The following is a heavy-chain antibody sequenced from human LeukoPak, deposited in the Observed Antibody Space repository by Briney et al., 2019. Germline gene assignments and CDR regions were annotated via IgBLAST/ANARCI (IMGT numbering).Heavy chain of an antibody. CDR2: ISAYNGNT. D-gene: IGHD1-26*01. Sequence: ASVKVSCKASGYTFTSYGISWVRQAPGQGLEWMGWISAYNGNTNYAQKLQGRVTMTTDTSTSTAYMELRSLRSDDTAVYYCARECGSFPYNWFDPWGQGTLVTVSS. J-gene: IGHJ5*02. CDR3: ARECGSFPYNWFDP. CDR1: GYTFTSYG. V-gene: IGHV1-18*04.